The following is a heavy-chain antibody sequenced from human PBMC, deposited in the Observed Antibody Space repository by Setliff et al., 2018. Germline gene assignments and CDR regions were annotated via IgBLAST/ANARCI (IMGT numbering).Heavy chain of an antibody. CDR2: IYYSGST. V-gene: IGHV4-30-4*08. J-gene: IGHJ6*03. CDR1: GGSIRSGDNH. Sequence: SETLSLTCSVSGGSIRSGDNHWSWIRQPPGKGLEWIGYIYYSGSTYYNPSLKSRVTISVDTSKNQFSLKLSSVTAADTAVYYCAREQWLDPPGYYYMDVWAKGTTVTVSS. CDR3: AREQWLDPPGYYYMDV. D-gene: IGHD6-19*01.